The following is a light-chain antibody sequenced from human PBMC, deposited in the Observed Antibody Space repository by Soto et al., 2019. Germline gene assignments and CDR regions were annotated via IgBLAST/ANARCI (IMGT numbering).Light chain of an antibody. CDR1: SSDVGSFNY. CDR3: VSYAASTTLYV. CDR2: EVT. V-gene: IGLV2-14*01. J-gene: IGLJ1*01. Sequence: QSALTQPASVSGSPGQSITISCTATSSDVGSFNYVSCYQHHPGKAPKLMIYEVTSRPSGVSNRFTGSKSGNTASLTISGLQAEDEADYYCVSYAASTTLYVFGSGTKVTVL.